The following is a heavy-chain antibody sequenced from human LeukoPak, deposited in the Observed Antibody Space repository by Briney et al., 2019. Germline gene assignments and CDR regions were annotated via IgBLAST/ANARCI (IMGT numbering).Heavy chain of an antibody. D-gene: IGHD1-26*01. CDR2: INPNSGGT. V-gene: IGHV1-2*02. J-gene: IGHJ6*03. CDR3: ARVGIVGATQLLDYYYYMDV. Sequence: GASVKVSCKACGYTFTGYYMHWVRQAPGQGLEWMGWINPNSGGTNYAQKFQGRVTMTRDTSISTAYMELSRLRSDDTAVYYCARVGIVGATQLLDYYYYMDVWGKGTTVTVSS. CDR1: GYTFTGYY.